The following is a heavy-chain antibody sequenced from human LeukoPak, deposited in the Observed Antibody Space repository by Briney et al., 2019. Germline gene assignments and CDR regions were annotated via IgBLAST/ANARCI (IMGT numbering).Heavy chain of an antibody. CDR2: ISGSGGST. J-gene: IGHJ4*02. CDR3: ARDKWELLGGVDY. CDR1: GFTFSSYA. Sequence: GGSLRLSCAASGFTFSSYAMSWVRQAPGKGLEWVSAISGSGGSTYYADSVKGRFTISRDNAKNSLYLQMNSLRAEDTAVYYCARDKWELLGGVDYWGQGTLVTVSS. V-gene: IGHV3-23*01. D-gene: IGHD1-26*01.